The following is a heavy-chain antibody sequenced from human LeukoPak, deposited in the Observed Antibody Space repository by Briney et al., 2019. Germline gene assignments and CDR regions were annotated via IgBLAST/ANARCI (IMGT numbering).Heavy chain of an antibody. CDR3: ARERVTMVRGVIVIYYGMDV. V-gene: IGHV4-4*07. J-gene: IGHJ6*02. Sequence: SETLSLTCTVSGGSISSYYWSWIRQPAGKGLEWIGRIYTSGSTNYNPSLKSRVTMSVDTSMNQFSLKLSSVTAADTAVYYCARERVTMVRGVIVIYYGMDVWGQGTTVTVSS. CDR1: GGSISSYY. CDR2: IYTSGST. D-gene: IGHD3-10*01.